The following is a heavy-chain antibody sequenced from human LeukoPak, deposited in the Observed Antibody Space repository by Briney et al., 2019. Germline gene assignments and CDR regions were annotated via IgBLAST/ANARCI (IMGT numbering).Heavy chain of an antibody. CDR2: VFYSGST. Sequence: ASETLSLTCRVSGGSISSSSYDWDWIRQPPGKGLEWIGSVFYSGSTYYNPSLKSRVTISLDTSKNQFSLKIDSVTAADTAVYYCARHLREDASGCSQFFQQWGQGIMVAVSS. J-gene: IGHJ1*01. V-gene: IGHV4-39*01. CDR3: ARHLREDASGCSQFFQQ. D-gene: IGHD6-19*01. CDR1: GGSISSSSYD.